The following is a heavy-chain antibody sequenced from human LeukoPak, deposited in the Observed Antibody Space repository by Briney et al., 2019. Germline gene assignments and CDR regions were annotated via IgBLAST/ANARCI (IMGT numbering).Heavy chain of an antibody. D-gene: IGHD3-3*01. J-gene: IGHJ4*02. V-gene: IGHV3-7*01. CDR1: GFTFSSYW. CDR2: IKQDGSEK. Sequence: QSGGSLRLSCVASGFTFSSYWMSWVRQAPGKGLEWVANIKQDGSEKYYVDSVKGRFTISRDNAKNSLYLQMNSLRAEDTAVYYCAREPFWSGYYSNLHFDYWGQGTLVTVSS. CDR3: AREPFWSGYYSNLHFDY.